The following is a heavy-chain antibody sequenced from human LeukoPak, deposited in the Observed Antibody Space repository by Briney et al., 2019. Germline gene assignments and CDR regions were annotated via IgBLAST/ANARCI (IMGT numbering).Heavy chain of an antibody. J-gene: IGHJ4*02. CDR2: ISGSGGST. V-gene: IGHV3-23*01. CDR3: AKGKGSSSWYSDDY. CDR1: GFTFSSYG. D-gene: IGHD6-13*01. Sequence: GGSLRLSCAASGFTFSSYGMHWVRQAPGKGLEWVSAISGSGGSTYYADSVKGRFTISRDNSKNTLYLQVNSLRAEDTAVYYCAKGKGSSSWYSDDYWGQGTLVTVSS.